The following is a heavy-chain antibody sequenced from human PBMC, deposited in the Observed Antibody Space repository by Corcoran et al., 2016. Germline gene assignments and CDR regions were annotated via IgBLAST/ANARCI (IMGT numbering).Heavy chain of an antibody. V-gene: IGHV6-1*01. CDR1: GDSVSSNSAA. CDR3: ARAGGYYDSSGYPGDYDYGMDV. Sequence: QVQLQQSGPGLVKPSQTLSLTCAISGDSVSSNSAAWNWIRQSPSRGLEWLGRTYYRSKWYNDYAVSVKSRITIHPDTSKNQFSLQLNSVTPEDTAVYYWARAGGYYDSSGYPGDYDYGMDVWGQGTTVTVSS. J-gene: IGHJ6*02. CDR2: TYYRSKWYN. D-gene: IGHD3-22*01.